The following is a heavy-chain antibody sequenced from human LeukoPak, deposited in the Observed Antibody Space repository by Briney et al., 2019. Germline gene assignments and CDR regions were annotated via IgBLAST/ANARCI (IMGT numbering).Heavy chain of an antibody. V-gene: IGHV3-23*01. Sequence: GGSLRLSCAASGFTFSNSAMSWVRQAPGKGLEWVSGFTRNDETTSYADSVKGRFTVSRDNSKNTLYLQMNSLRAEDTAVYYCARDTTTHFDYWGQGAPVTVSS. J-gene: IGHJ4*02. CDR2: FTRNDETT. D-gene: IGHD5-12*01. CDR3: ARDTTTHFDY. CDR1: GFTFSNSA.